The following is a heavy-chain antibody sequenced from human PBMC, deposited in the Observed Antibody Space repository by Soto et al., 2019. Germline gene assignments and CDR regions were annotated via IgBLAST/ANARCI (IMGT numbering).Heavy chain of an antibody. Sequence: GGSLRLSCAASGFIFSNYAMSWVRQAPGKGLEWVSAISFSGGSTYYADSVKGRFSISRDNSKNTLHLQMNSLTAEDTAVYYCAKVLPTYDYDISGSLDYWGQGTLVTVSS. V-gene: IGHV3-23*01. D-gene: IGHD3-22*01. CDR3: AKVLPTYDYDISGSLDY. CDR1: GFIFSNYA. CDR2: ISFSGGST. J-gene: IGHJ4*02.